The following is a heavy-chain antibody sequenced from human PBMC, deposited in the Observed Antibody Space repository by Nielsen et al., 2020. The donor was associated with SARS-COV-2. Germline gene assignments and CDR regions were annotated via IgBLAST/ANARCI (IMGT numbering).Heavy chain of an antibody. Sequence: ASVKVSCKVSGYALSKLSMNWVRPAPGQGLEWMGGFDPEVGERIYGQKFQGRVTMTDDTSTDTTYMELSSLRSEDTAVYYCATGPWKQLWLGLDLWGQGTLVTVST. V-gene: IGHV1-24*01. CDR1: GYALSKLS. J-gene: IGHJ5*02. CDR2: FDPEVGER. D-gene: IGHD5-18*01. CDR3: ATGPWKQLWLGLDL.